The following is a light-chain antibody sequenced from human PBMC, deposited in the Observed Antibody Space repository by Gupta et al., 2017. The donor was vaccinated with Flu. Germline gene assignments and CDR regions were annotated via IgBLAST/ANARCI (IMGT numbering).Light chain of an antibody. CDR1: QSVSSY. V-gene: IGKV3-11*01. J-gene: IGKJ4*01. Sequence: ERATLSCMASQSVSSYLAWYQQKPGQAPRLLIYDASNRATGIPARFSGSGSCTDFTLTISSLEPEDFAVYYCQQRSNWPPLTFGGGTKVEIK. CDR2: DAS. CDR3: QQRSNWPPLT.